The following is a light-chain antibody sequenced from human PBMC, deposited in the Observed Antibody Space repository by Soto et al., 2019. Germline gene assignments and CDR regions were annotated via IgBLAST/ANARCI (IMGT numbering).Light chain of an antibody. Sequence: KLTLSPSSLSSSIGERVTITCRASHGISSSLAWYQQEPGKAPKLLIYEASTLQSGVPSRFSGRGSGTDFTLTISGLQPEDFATYYCPQLNSHPFTFGQRTRLAIK. CDR2: EAS. CDR1: HGISSS. CDR3: PQLNSHPFT. J-gene: IGKJ5*01. V-gene: IGKV1-9*01.